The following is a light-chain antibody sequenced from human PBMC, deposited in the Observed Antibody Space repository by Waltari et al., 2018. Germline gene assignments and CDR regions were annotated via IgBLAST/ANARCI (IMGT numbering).Light chain of an antibody. V-gene: IGKV3-20*01. Sequence: EIVLTQSPDTLSLSPGATATLSCRASQSVTGGFIAWYQQKPGQAPRLLIFSASSRATGIPDRFSGSWSGTGFTLTISSLEPEDFAVYYCQQYFTSVYTFGQGTKLEIK. J-gene: IGKJ2*01. CDR2: SAS. CDR1: QSVTGGF. CDR3: QQYFTSVYT.